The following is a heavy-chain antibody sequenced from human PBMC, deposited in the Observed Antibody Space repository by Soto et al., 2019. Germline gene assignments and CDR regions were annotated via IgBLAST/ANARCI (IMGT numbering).Heavy chain of an antibody. D-gene: IGHD2-15*01. CDR2: INAGNGNT. V-gene: IGHV1-3*01. Sequence: ASVKVSCKASGYTFSNYATHWVRQAPGQRLEWMGWINAGNGNTKYSQKFQGRVTITRDTSASTAYMELSSLRSEDTAVYYCARDLGGWPDYWGQGTLVTVSS. J-gene: IGHJ4*02. CDR1: GYTFSNYA. CDR3: ARDLGGWPDY.